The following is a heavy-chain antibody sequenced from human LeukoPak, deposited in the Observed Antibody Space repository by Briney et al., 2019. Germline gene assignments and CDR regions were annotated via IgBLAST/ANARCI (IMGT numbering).Heavy chain of an antibody. V-gene: IGHV5-51*01. CDR2: IYPDDSGT. CDR1: GYRFISYW. Sequence: GASLKISFQGPGYRFISYWIGWVRQMPGKGLEWMGTIYPDDSGTTYSPSFQGQVTISADKSISTAYLQWSSLKSSDTAMYYCARRASTPFFDYWGQGTLVTVSS. CDR3: ARRASTPFFDY. D-gene: IGHD2-2*01. J-gene: IGHJ4*02.